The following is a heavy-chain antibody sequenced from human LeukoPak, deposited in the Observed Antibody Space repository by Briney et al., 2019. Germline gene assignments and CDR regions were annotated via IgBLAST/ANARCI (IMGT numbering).Heavy chain of an antibody. V-gene: IGHV3-30*18. J-gene: IGHJ3*02. CDR1: GFTFSSYG. CDR2: ISYDGSNK. CDR3: AKGHSSGYYTPSLLDAFDI. Sequence: GMSLRLSCAASGFTFSSYGMHWVRQAPDKGLEWVAVISYDGSNKYYAVSVKGRFTISRDNSKNTLSVQVNSLRAEDTAVYYCAKGHSSGYYTPSLLDAFDIWGQGTMVTVSS. D-gene: IGHD3-22*01.